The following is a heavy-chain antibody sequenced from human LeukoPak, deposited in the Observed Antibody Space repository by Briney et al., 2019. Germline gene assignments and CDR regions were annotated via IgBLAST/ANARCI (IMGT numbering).Heavy chain of an antibody. D-gene: IGHD6-19*01. Sequence: AAVKVSCKASGYTFTSYGIPGVRQPPGQGLEWMGWINTYNGNTNYVQKLQGRVTMTTDTSTSTAYMELRSLRSDDTALYYCARNSHGYSSGWLQFNFDYWGQGTLVTVSS. J-gene: IGHJ4*02. CDR1: GYTFTSYG. CDR2: INTYNGNT. V-gene: IGHV1-18*01. CDR3: ARNSHGYSSGWLQFNFDY.